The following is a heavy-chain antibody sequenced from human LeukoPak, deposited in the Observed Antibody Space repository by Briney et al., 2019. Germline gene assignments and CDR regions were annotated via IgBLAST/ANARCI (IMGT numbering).Heavy chain of an antibody. CDR1: GYTFTGYY. V-gene: IGHV1-2*02. CDR2: INPNSGGT. J-gene: IGHJ5*02. Sequence: ASVRVSCKASGYTFTGYYMHWVRQAPGQGLEWMGWINPNSGGTNYAQKFQGRVTMTRDTSISTAYMELSRLRSDDTAVYYCARCIAAAGTWWFDPWGQGTLVTVSS. CDR3: ARCIAAAGTWWFDP. D-gene: IGHD6-13*01.